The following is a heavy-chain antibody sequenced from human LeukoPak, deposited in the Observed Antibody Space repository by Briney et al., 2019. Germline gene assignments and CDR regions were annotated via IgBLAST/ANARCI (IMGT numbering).Heavy chain of an antibody. D-gene: IGHD3-22*01. CDR1: GFTFSSYW. CDR2: IKEDGSEK. Sequence: GGSLRLSCAPSGFTFSSYWMTWVRQAPGKGLERVANIKEDGSEKYYVDSVKGRFTISRDNAKNSLYLQMNSLRAEDTALYYCAGTYYYDSSGYWRWGQGTLVTVSS. J-gene: IGHJ4*02. CDR3: AGTYYYDSSGYWR. V-gene: IGHV3-7*01.